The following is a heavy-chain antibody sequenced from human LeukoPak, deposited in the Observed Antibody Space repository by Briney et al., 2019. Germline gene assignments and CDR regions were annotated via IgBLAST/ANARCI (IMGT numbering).Heavy chain of an antibody. Sequence: GGSLRLSCAASGFTFSSFAMSWVRQAPGKRLEWVSTISGSGGSTNYADSVKGRFTFSRDNSKNTLYLQMNSLRAEDTAVYYCAKDLPDYGDYIEGYWGQGTLVTVSS. V-gene: IGHV3-23*01. CDR1: GFTFSSFA. CDR2: ISGSGGST. J-gene: IGHJ4*02. CDR3: AKDLPDYGDYIEGY. D-gene: IGHD4-17*01.